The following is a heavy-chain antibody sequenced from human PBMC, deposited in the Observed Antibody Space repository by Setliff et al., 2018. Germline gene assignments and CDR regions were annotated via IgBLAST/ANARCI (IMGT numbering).Heavy chain of an antibody. CDR3: ARAPLDYSSRAFDF. CDR2: IQKSGGT. CDR1: GVSISSYY. J-gene: IGHJ3*01. D-gene: IGHD2-15*01. V-gene: IGHV4-59*01. Sequence: SETLSLTCNVSGVSISSYYWSWIRQPPGKGLESIGYIQKSGGTNYNPALKSRVTISVDTSTNQFSLKLRSVTAADTAVYYCARAPLDYSSRAFDFWGQGTMVTVSS.